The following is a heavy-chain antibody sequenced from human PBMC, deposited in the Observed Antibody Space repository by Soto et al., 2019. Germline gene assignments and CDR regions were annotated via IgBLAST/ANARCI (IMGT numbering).Heavy chain of an antibody. D-gene: IGHD2-2*01. CDR3: ARQLIVVVPAASDWLDP. J-gene: IGHJ5*02. Sequence: SETQSLTCPVSGGTIRSSAYYWGWIRQPPGKGLEWIGSIYYSGSTYYNPSLKSRVTISVDTSKNQFSLKLSSVTAADTAVYYCARQLIVVVPAASDWLDPWGQGTLVTVSS. CDR1: GGTIRSSAYY. V-gene: IGHV4-39*01. CDR2: IYYSGST.